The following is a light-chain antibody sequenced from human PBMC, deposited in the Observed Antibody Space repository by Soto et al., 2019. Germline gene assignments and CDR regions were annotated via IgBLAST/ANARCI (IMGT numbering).Light chain of an antibody. V-gene: IGKV3-11*01. CDR3: QQRSNWPRGIT. Sequence: TQSPSSLSASVGDRVTITCRASQSISSYLAWYQQKPGQAPRLLIYDASNRATGIPARFSGSGSGTDFTLTISSLEPEDFAVYYCQQRSNWPRGITFGQGTRLEIK. CDR2: DAS. CDR1: QSISSY. J-gene: IGKJ5*01.